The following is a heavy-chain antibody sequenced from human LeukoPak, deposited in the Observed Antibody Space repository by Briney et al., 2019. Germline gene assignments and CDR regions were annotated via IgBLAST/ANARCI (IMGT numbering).Heavy chain of an antibody. CDR1: GFTFSSSA. CDR3: ARDPCHGALDY. Sequence: PGGSLRLSCAASGFTFSSSAMSWVRQAPGKGLEWVSAISNNGGYTYYADSVQGRFTISRDNAKNSLYLQMNSLRAEDTAVYYCARDPCHGALDYWGQGALVTVSS. CDR2: ISNNGGYT. D-gene: IGHD2-2*01. V-gene: IGHV3-23*01. J-gene: IGHJ4*02.